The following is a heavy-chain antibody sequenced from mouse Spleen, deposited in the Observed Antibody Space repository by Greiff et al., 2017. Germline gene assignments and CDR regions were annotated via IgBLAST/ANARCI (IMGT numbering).Heavy chain of an antibody. Sequence: EVKLMESGGGLVKLGGSLKLSCAASGFTFSSYAMSWVRQTPEKRLEWVATISSGGGNTYYPDSVKGRFTISRDNAKNTLYLQMSSLKSEDTAMYYCASPYDGYYYWYFDVWGAGTTVTVSS. CDR1: GFTFSSYA. CDR3: ASPYDGYYYWYFDV. V-gene: IGHV5-9*04. J-gene: IGHJ1*01. D-gene: IGHD2-3*01. CDR2: ISSGGGNT.